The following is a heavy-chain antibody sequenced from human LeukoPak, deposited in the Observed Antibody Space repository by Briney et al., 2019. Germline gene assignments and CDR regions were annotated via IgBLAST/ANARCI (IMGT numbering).Heavy chain of an antibody. CDR2: ISDSGGTT. D-gene: IGHD6-19*01. J-gene: IGHJ4*02. CDR1: GFTFSTYA. CDR3: AKGSYSSGWYESDY. V-gene: IGHV3-23*01. Sequence: GGSLRLSCAASGFTFSTYAMSWVRQAPGKGLEWVSGISDSGGTTYYADSVKGRFTISRDNSKNTLYLQMNSLRAEDTAVYYCAKGSYSSGWYESDYWGQGTLVTVSS.